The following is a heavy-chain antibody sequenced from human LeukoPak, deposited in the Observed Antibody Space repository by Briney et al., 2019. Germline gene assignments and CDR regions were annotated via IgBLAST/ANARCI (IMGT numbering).Heavy chain of an antibody. J-gene: IGHJ6*02. CDR2: INSDGSEG. V-gene: IGHV3-7*01. Sequence: PGGSLRLSCAVSGFTFSGFWMSWSRQAPGKGLEWVASINSDGSEGYYVDSVKGRFTISRDNAKNSLYLQMNSLRVEDTAIYYCARDCSSVNCPPTDYYGIEVWGQGTTVTVSS. CDR1: GFTFSGFW. CDR3: ARDCSSVNCPPTDYYGIEV. D-gene: IGHD1-1*01.